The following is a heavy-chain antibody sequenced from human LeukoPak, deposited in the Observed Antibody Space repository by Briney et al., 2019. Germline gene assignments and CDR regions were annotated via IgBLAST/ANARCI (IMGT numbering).Heavy chain of an antibody. CDR2: ISYDGSTK. J-gene: IGHJ4*02. V-gene: IGHV3-30*04. CDR3: AKNYYVDY. Sequence: GGSLRLSCAASGFTFSNYAMHWVRQAPGKGLEWVAAISYDGSTKYYADSVKGRFTISRDNSKNTLYLQMNSLRAEDTAVYYCAKNYYVDYWGQGTLVTVSS. CDR1: GFTFSNYA. D-gene: IGHD2/OR15-2a*01.